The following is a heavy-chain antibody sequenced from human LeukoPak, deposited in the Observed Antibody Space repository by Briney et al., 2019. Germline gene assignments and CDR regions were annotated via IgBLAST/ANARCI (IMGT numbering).Heavy chain of an antibody. D-gene: IGHD2-2*02. Sequence: GGSLRLSCAASGFTFSDYYMSWIRQAAGKGLEWVSYISSSGSTIYYPDSVKGRFTISRDNAKNSLYLQMNSLTAEDTAVYYCARALSYCSSTSCYRVGAFDIWGQGTMVTVSS. V-gene: IGHV3-11*04. J-gene: IGHJ3*02. CDR1: GFTFSDYY. CDR3: ARALSYCSSTSCYRVGAFDI. CDR2: ISSSGSTI.